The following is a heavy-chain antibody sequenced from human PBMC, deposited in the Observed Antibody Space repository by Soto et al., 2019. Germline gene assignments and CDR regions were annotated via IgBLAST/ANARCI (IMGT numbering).Heavy chain of an antibody. CDR1: GFYFNNYG. CDR2: LSKSDYT. V-gene: IGHV3-21*01. J-gene: IGHJ4*02. Sequence: LRLSCAVSGFYFNNYGINWVRHAPGKGLEWVSSLSKSDYTYYADSVKGRFTISRDNAKNSVSLQMNSLRAEDTAVYYCAREDSRIIPTVSGFWGQGTLVTVSS. CDR3: AREDSRIIPTVSGF. D-gene: IGHD3-22*01.